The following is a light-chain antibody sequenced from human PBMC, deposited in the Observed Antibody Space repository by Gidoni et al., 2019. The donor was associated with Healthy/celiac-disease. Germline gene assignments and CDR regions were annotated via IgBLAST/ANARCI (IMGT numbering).Light chain of an antibody. Sequence: ERVMTQPPATLSVSPGERATLSCRASQSVSSNLAWYQQKPGQAPRLLIYGASTRATGIPARFSGSGSGTEFTLTIRSLQSEDFAVYYCQQYNNWLTFGGGTKVEIK. V-gene: IGKV3-15*01. CDR3: QQYNNWLT. CDR2: GAS. J-gene: IGKJ4*01. CDR1: QSVSSN.